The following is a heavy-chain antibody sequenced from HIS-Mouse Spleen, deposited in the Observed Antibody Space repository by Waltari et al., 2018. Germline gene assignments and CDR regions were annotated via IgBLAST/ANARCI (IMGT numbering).Heavy chain of an antibody. CDR3: ARATMLDY. V-gene: IGHV1-2*02. CDR1: GYTVTGDY. Sequence: QVQLVQSGAEVKKPGASVKVSCKASGYTVTGDYMHWVRQAPGQGLEWMGWSNPNSGGTNTAQKVQGRVTRNRDTPISTAYMELSRLRSDDTAVYYCARATMLDYWGQGTLVTVSS. D-gene: IGHD2-2*01. CDR2: SNPNSGGT. J-gene: IGHJ4*02.